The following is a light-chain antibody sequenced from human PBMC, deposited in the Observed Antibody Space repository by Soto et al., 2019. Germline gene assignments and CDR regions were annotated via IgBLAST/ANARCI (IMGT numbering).Light chain of an antibody. V-gene: IGKV1-5*03. CDR2: KAS. CDR3: QQYNSYSWT. CDR1: QSISSW. Sequence: DIQMTQSPSTLSASVGDRVTITCRASQSISSWLAWYQQKPGKAPKLLIYKASSLESGVPSRFSGSGSGTGFTLTISSLQPDDFATYYCQQYNSYSWTSGQGTKVESK. J-gene: IGKJ1*01.